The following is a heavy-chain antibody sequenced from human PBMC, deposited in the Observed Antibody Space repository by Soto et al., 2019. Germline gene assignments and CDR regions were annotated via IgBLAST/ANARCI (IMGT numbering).Heavy chain of an antibody. CDR1: GYTFTSYG. J-gene: IGHJ5*02. Sequence: QVQLVQSGAEVKKPGASVKVSCKASGYTFTSYGISWVRQAPGQGLEWMGWISAYNGNTNYAQQHQGRVTMTTDTSTNTDYMGLGSLRSDDSAVYYCAREDYYGSESYYNSGSGWFDPWGQGTLVTVSS. V-gene: IGHV1-18*01. D-gene: IGHD3-10*01. CDR2: ISAYNGNT. CDR3: AREDYYGSESYYNSGSGWFDP.